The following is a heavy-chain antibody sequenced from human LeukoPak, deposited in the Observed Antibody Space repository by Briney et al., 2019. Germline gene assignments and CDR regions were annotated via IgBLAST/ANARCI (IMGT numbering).Heavy chain of an antibody. D-gene: IGHD1-26*01. J-gene: IGHJ4*02. V-gene: IGHV3-23*01. CDR1: GFTFTSYS. Sequence: GGSLRLSCAASGFTFTSYSMNWVRQVPGKGLEWVSTISGGGGSTYYADSVKGRFTISRDNSKNTLYLQVNSLRAEDTAVYYCAKGGKWDVTPFDYWGQGTLVTVSS. CDR2: ISGGGGST. CDR3: AKGGKWDVTPFDY.